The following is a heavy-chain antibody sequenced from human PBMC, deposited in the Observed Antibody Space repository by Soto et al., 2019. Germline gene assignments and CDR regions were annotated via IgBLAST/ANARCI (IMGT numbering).Heavy chain of an antibody. J-gene: IGHJ6*02. CDR3: ARDGELLVGYYYGMDV. V-gene: IGHV1-2*04. CDR2: INPNSGGT. Sequence: ASVKVSCKASGYTFTGYYMHWVRQAPGQGLEWMGWINPNSGGTNYAQKFQGWVTMTRDTSISTAYMELSRLRSDDTAVYYCARDGELLVGYYYGMDVWGQGTTVTVSS. CDR1: GYTFTGYY. D-gene: IGHD1-26*01.